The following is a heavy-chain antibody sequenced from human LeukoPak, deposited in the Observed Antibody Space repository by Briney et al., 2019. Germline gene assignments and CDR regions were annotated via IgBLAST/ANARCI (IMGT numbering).Heavy chain of an antibody. D-gene: IGHD6-19*01. CDR3: ARYSSSGWYSDY. J-gene: IGHJ4*02. CDR1: GFSFSDYS. CDR2: ISNSGTTM. Sequence: GGSLRLSCAASGFSFSDYSMSWIRQAPGKGLEWVSSISNSGTTMYYADAVKGRFTTSRDNAKKSLYLQMNSLRAEDTAVYYCARYSSSGWYSDYWGQGTLVTVSS. V-gene: IGHV3-11*01.